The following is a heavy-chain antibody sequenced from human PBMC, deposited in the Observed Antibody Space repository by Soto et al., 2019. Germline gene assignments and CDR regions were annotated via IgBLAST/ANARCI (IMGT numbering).Heavy chain of an antibody. D-gene: IGHD4-17*01. CDR2: LLRSGSTA. Sequence: VQLLESGGGLVQPGGSLRLSCAASGFTFSNYAMTWARQAPGKGLEWVSSLLRSGSTAYYADSVRGRFTISSATSANSLYLQMDSLRAEDTAIYYCAKDAISGDGIWLMDSWGQGTVVTVSS. J-gene: IGHJ5*02. V-gene: IGHV3-23*01. CDR1: GFTFSNYA. CDR3: AKDAISGDGIWLMDS.